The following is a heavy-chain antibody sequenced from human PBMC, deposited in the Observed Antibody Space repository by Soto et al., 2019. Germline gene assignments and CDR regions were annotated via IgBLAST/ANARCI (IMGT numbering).Heavy chain of an antibody. D-gene: IGHD3-16*01. Sequence: PVGSLRLSCAASGFTFSTYAMSWVRQAPGKGLEWVSAISNSGSSRYYADSVKGRFTISRDNSKSTLFLLMNSLRAEDTAVYYCAKDHWGSYSGQGTLVTVS. CDR3: AKDHWGSY. J-gene: IGHJ4*02. V-gene: IGHV3-23*01. CDR1: GFTFSTYA. CDR2: ISNSGSSR.